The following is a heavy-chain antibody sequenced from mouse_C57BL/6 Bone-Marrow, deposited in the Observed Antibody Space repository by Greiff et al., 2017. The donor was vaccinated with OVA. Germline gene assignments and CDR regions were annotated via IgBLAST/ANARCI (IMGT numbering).Heavy chain of an antibody. V-gene: IGHV14-4*01. D-gene: IGHD6-1*01. J-gene: IGHJ4*01. CDR2: LDPENGDT. Sequence: VQLQQSGAALVRPGASVKLSCTASGFNIKDDYMHWVKQRPEKGLVWIGWLDPENGDTEYASKFQGKATITADTSSNTAYLQLSSLTSEDTAVYYCTVLCEGWGYAMDYWGQGTSVTVSS. CDR3: TVLCEGWGYAMDY. CDR1: GFNIKDDY.